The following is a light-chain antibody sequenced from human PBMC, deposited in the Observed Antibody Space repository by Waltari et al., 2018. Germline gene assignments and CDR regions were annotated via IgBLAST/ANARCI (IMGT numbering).Light chain of an antibody. J-gene: IGLJ2*01. V-gene: IGLV3-19*01. CDR1: SLRTYY. CDR2: GKS. Sequence: SSELTQDPAVSVALGQAVRITCQGDSLRTYYASWYQQKPGQAPVLVIYGKSNRPSGLPDRFSGSSSGNTASLTISGAQAEDEADYYCASRDSSGNHAVFGGGTTLTVL. CDR3: ASRDSSGNHAV.